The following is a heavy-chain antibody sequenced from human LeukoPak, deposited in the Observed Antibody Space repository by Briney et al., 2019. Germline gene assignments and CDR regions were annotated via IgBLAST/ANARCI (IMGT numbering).Heavy chain of an antibody. V-gene: IGHV1-18*01. CDR3: ARDRAGPYYMDV. Sequence: ASVKVSCKASGYTFTSYGISWVRQAPGQGLEWMGWISAYNGNTNYAQKLQGRVTMTTDTSTSTAYMELRSLRPDDTAVHYCARDRAGPYYMDVWGKGTTVTVSS. CDR1: GYTFTSYG. CDR2: ISAYNGNT. J-gene: IGHJ6*03.